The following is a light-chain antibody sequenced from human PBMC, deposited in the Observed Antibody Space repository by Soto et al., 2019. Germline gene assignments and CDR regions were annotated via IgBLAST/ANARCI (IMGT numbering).Light chain of an antibody. Sequence: DIQITQSPSTLSSSVLDRFTITCRTSQSISSWLAWYQQKPGIASKLLIYKASSLESGVPSRFSGSGSGTEFTLTFSSLQPDDFATYYCQQYNSYSAITFGQGSCLEIK. CDR3: QQYNSYSAIT. CDR2: KAS. J-gene: IGKJ5*01. V-gene: IGKV1-5*03. CDR1: QSISSW.